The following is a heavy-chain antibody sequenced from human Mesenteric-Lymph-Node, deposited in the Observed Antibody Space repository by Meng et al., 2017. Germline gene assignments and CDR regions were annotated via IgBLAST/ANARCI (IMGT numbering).Heavy chain of an antibody. V-gene: IGHV4-4*07. CDR1: GGSISGHF. D-gene: IGHD3-22*01. Sequence: GSLRLSCSVSGGSISGHFWSWIRQSAEKGLEWIGRMYPSGSSSYNPSLRSRVTMSADTSKNQLSLNLTSVTAADTAVYYCARIMGAGWFSDYYETWGQGRLVTVSS. CDR2: MYPSGSS. CDR3: ARIMGAGWFSDYYET. J-gene: IGHJ5*02.